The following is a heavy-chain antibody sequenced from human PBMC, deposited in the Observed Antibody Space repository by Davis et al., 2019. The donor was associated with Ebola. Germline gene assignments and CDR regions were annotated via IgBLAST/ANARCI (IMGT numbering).Heavy chain of an antibody. CDR2: IYSGGST. V-gene: IGHV3-66*01. CDR1: GGSISSSNW. Sequence: PGGSLRLSCAVSGGSISSSNWWSWVRQPPGKGLEWVSVIYSGGSTYYADSVKGRFTISRDNSKNTLYLQMNSLRAEDTAVYYCARDGLSTGADYWGQGTLVTVSS. D-gene: IGHD1-14*01. J-gene: IGHJ4*02. CDR3: ARDGLSTGADY.